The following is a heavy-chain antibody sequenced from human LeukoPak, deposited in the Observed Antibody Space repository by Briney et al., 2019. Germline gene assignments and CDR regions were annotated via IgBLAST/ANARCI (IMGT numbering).Heavy chain of an antibody. Sequence: PGGSLRLSCAASGFTFSDYYMSWIRQAPGKGLEWVSYISSSGSAIYYADSVKGRFTISRDNSKNTLYLQMNSLRAEDTAVYYCAKDQAVVVVAASEAFDIWGQGTMVTVSS. V-gene: IGHV3-11*04. J-gene: IGHJ3*02. CDR1: GFTFSDYY. D-gene: IGHD2-15*01. CDR2: ISSSGSAI. CDR3: AKDQAVVVVAASEAFDI.